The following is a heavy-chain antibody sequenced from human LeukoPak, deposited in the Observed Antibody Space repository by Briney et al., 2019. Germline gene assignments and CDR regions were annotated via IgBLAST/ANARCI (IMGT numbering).Heavy chain of an antibody. J-gene: IGHJ4*02. CDR2: ISSSSSYI. D-gene: IGHD6-13*01. CDR3: ARVSKQLAFDY. Sequence: GGSLRLSCAASGFTFSSYSMKWSRQAPGKGLEWVSSISSSSSYIYYADSVKGRFTISRDNAKNSLYLQMNSLRAEDTAVYYCARVSKQLAFDYWGQGTLVTVSS. CDR1: GFTFSSYS. V-gene: IGHV3-21*01.